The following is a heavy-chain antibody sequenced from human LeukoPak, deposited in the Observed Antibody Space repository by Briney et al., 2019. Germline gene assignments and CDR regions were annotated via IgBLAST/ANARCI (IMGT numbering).Heavy chain of an antibody. CDR1: GGSISSSSYY. CDR3: ARHSGYSGYDFDY. J-gene: IGHJ4*02. Sequence: SETLSLTCTVYGGSISSSSYYWGWTRQPPWDGLEWIGSIYYSGSTYYNPSLKSRVTISVDTSKNQFSLKLSSVTAADTAVYYCARHSGYSGYDFDYWGQGTLVTVSS. V-gene: IGHV4-39*01. CDR2: IYYSGST. D-gene: IGHD5-12*01.